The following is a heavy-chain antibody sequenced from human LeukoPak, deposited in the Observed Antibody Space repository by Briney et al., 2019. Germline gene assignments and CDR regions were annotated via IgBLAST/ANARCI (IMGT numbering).Heavy chain of an antibody. CDR3: ARDSQEYSSGGDFDY. J-gene: IGHJ4*02. V-gene: IGHV3-7*01. CDR2: IKQDGSEK. Sequence: GGSLRLSCAASGFTFSSYWMSWVRQAPGKGLEWVANIKQDGSEKYYVDSVKGRFTISRDNAKNSLYLQMNSLRAEDTAVYYCARDSQEYSSGGDFDYWGQGTLVTVSS. D-gene: IGHD6-19*01. CDR1: GFTFSSYW.